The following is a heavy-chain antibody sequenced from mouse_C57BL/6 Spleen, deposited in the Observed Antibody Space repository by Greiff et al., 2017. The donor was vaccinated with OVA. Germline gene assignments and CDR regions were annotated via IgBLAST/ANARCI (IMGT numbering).Heavy chain of an antibody. V-gene: IGHV8-8*01. J-gene: IGHJ3*01. CDR2: IWWDDDK. Sequence: QVTLKESGPGILQPSQTLSLTCSFSGFSLRTFGMGVGWIRQPSGKGLEWLAHIWWDDDKYYNPALKSRLTISKDTTKNQVFLKIANVDTADTATYYCARMGIYYDYPWFAYWGQGTLVTVSA. CDR1: GFSLRTFGMG. CDR3: ARMGIYYDYPWFAY. D-gene: IGHD2-4*01.